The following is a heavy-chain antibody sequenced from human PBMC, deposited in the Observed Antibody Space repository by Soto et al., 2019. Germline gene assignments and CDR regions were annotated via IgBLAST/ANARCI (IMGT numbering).Heavy chain of an antibody. V-gene: IGHV1-8*01. J-gene: IGHJ4*02. CDR3: AREHSSSWRFDY. CDR2: MNPNRGNT. Sequence: QVQLVQSGAAVKKPGASVKVSCKASGYTFTSYDINWVRQATGQGLEWMGWMNPNRGNTGYAQQFQGRVTMTRNTNISTAYMELSSLRSEDTAVYYCAREHSSSWRFDYWGQGTLVTVSS. D-gene: IGHD6-13*01. CDR1: GYTFTSYD.